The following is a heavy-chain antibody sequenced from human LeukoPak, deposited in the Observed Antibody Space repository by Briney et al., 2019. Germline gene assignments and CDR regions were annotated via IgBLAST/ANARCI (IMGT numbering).Heavy chain of an antibody. V-gene: IGHV3-48*03. CDR2: ISSGSTI. Sequence: GGSLRLSCAASGFTFSSYEMNWVRQAPGKGLEWVSYISSGSTIYDADPVKGRFTISRDNAKNSLYLQMNSLRAEDTTVYHCARESIAVAGAPFDYWGQGTLVTVSS. CDR1: GFTFSSYE. D-gene: IGHD6-19*01. J-gene: IGHJ4*02. CDR3: ARESIAVAGAPFDY.